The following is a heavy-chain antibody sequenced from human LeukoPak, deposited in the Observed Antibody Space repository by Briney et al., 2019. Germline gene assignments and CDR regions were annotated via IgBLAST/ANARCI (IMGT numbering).Heavy chain of an antibody. CDR1: GFTFRTYT. J-gene: IGHJ5*02. D-gene: IGHD4-23*01. V-gene: IGHV3-30-3*01. CDR3: ASAGAVTDSFVH. CDR2: ISYDGYYK. Sequence: PGGSLRLSCAASGFTFRTYTMHWVRQAPGKGLEWVASISYDGYYKYYAESVKGPFIISRDNSKNTLCLQINSLRADDTAVYYCASAGAVTDSFVHWGEGTLVIVSS.